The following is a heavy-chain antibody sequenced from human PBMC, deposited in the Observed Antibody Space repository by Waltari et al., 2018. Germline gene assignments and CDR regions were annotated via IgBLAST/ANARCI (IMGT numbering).Heavy chain of an antibody. V-gene: IGHV3-21*01. CDR1: GFTFSIYS. J-gene: IGHJ4*02. Sequence: EVQLVESGGGLVKPGGSLRLSCAASGFTFSIYSMHWVRQAPGKGLEGVASIATHSNYIGFADSVGGRFTISRDNAKNSVFLQMNSLRAEDTAVYYCARGSGWNPNFDYWGQGALVTVSS. CDR3: ARGSGWNPNFDY. D-gene: IGHD6-19*01. CDR2: IATHSNYI.